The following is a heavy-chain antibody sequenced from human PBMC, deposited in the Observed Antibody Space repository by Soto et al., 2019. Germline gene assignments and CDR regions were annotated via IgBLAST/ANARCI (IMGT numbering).Heavy chain of an antibody. Sequence: PVWSLRLSCSSSLFTFSSYSMNLVRQAPGKGLELFSYISSSSSTIYYADSVKGRFTISRDNAKNSLYLQMNSLRAEDTAVYYCARQQYYYMEVWGKGTTVTVSS. V-gene: IGHV3-48*01. CDR3: ARQQYYYMEV. CDR2: ISSSSSTI. D-gene: IGHD6-13*01. J-gene: IGHJ6*03. CDR1: LFTFSSYS.